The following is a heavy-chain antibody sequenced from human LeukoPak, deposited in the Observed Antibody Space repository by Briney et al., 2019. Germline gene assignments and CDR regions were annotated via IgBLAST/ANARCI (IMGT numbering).Heavy chain of an antibody. CDR1: GGSFSGYL. Sequence: SETLSLTCVVSGGSFSGYLWSWIRQTPGKGLEWIGEINYLGSGNYNPSLTSRVSISLDTSKTQFSLKVTSVTAADTGVYYCSRSGLTGMRKYASPPYYYYNMDVWGQGTTVTVSS. CDR3: SRSGLTGMRKYASPPYYYYNMDV. D-gene: IGHD3-16*01. CDR2: INYLGSG. V-gene: IGHV4-34*01. J-gene: IGHJ6*02.